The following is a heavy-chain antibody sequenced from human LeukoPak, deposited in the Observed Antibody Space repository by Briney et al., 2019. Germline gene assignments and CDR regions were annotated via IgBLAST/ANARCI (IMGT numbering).Heavy chain of an antibody. Sequence: ASETLSLTCTVSGGSISSYYWSWIRQPPGKGLEWIGYIYYSGSTYYNPSLKSRVTISVDTSKNQFSLKLSSVTAADTAVYYCARESYDSSGYYSPHAFDIWGQGTMVTVSS. V-gene: IGHV4-59*12. D-gene: IGHD3-22*01. CDR2: IYYSGST. CDR1: GGSISSYY. J-gene: IGHJ3*02. CDR3: ARESYDSSGYYSPHAFDI.